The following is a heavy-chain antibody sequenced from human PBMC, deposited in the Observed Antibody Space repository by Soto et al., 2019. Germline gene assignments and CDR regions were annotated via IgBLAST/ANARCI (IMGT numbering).Heavy chain of an antibody. D-gene: IGHD3-16*01. J-gene: IGHJ4*02. Sequence: EVQLLESGGGLVQPGGSLRLSCAASGFTFSSYAMSWVRQAPGKGLEWVSAISGSGGSTYYADSVKGRFTISRDNAKNSLYLQMNSLRAEDTAVYYCARETLRYLYYFDYWGQGTLVTVSS. CDR2: ISGSGGST. CDR3: ARETLRYLYYFDY. CDR1: GFTFSSYA. V-gene: IGHV3-23*01.